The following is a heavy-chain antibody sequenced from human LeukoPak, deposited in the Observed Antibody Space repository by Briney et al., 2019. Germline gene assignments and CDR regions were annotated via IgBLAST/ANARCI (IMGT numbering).Heavy chain of an antibody. V-gene: IGHV1-2*02. CDR3: ARAYYDSSGYYGGECY. CDR2: INPNSGGT. Sequence: ASVTVSCKTSGYTFTGHYMHWVRQAPGQGREWMGWINPNSGGTNYAQKFQGSVTMTSDTSISTAYMELSRLRSDDTAVYYCARAYYDSSGYYGGECYWGQGTLVTVSS. CDR1: GYTFTGHY. D-gene: IGHD3-22*01. J-gene: IGHJ4*02.